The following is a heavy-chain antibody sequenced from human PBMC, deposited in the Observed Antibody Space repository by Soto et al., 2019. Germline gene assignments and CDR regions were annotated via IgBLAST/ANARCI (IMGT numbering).Heavy chain of an antibody. CDR1: GFTFSSYS. J-gene: IGHJ6*02. CDR3: ASLLLWFGELTYYYYYGMDV. D-gene: IGHD3-10*01. Sequence: GGSLRLSCAAFGFTFSSYSMNWVRQAPGKGLEWVSSISSSSSYIYYADSVKGRFTISRDNAKNSLYLQMNSLRAEDTAVYYCASLLLWFGELTYYYYYGMDVWGQGTTGTVSS. CDR2: ISSSSSYI. V-gene: IGHV3-21*01.